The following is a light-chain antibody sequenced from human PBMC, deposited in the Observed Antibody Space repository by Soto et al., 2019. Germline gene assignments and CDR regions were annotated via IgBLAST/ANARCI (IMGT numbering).Light chain of an antibody. CDR1: PTIGTF. CDR2: GAK. V-gene: IGKV1-39*01. Sequence: IQMNQSPSSLSASVGDRVSITCGASPTIGTFLNWYQQKPGNAPNLLIFGAKTLQSGVPSRFSGSGYGTDFTLTITTLQPEDVGIYYCQQCHATPLTFGQRTLLEI. J-gene: IGKJ5*01. CDR3: QQCHATPLT.